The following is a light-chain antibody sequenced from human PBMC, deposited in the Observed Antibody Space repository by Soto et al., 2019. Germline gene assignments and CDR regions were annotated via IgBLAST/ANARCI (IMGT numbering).Light chain of an antibody. CDR1: QGISSW. Sequence: DIQMTQSPSSVSASIGDRVTITCRASQGISSWLAWYQQKPGNAPKLLIYAASSLQGGVPSSFSGGGSGTDFTLTINNLQPEDFATYYCQQANSFPRTFGQGTKLEIK. CDR2: AAS. V-gene: IGKV1-12*01. CDR3: QQANSFPRT. J-gene: IGKJ2*01.